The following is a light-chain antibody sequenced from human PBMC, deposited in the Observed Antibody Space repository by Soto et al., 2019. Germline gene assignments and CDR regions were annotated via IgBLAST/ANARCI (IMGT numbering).Light chain of an antibody. CDR1: QSVSRNY. V-gene: IGKV3D-20*01. CDR3: QQYGSSPMWT. Sequence: ELVLTQSPATLSLSPGERATLSCGASQSVSRNYLAWYQQKPCLAHSLLIYDASSRATGIPDRFSGSGSGTDFTLTISRLEPEDFAVYYCQQYGSSPMWTFGQGTKLDIK. J-gene: IGKJ1*01. CDR2: DAS.